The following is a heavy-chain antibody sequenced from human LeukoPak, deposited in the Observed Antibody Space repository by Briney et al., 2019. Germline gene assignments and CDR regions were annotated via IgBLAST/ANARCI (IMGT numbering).Heavy chain of an antibody. CDR2: ISAYNGNT. Sequence: ASVKVSCKASGGTFSSYAISWVRQAPGQGLEWMGWISAYNGNTNYAQKLQGRVAMTTDTSTSTAYMELRSLRSDDTAVYYCARDSPRRYCSSTSCYTGNYYYGMDVWGQGTTVTVSS. CDR3: ARDSPRRYCSSTSCYTGNYYYGMDV. CDR1: GGTFSSYA. V-gene: IGHV1-18*01. J-gene: IGHJ6*02. D-gene: IGHD2-2*02.